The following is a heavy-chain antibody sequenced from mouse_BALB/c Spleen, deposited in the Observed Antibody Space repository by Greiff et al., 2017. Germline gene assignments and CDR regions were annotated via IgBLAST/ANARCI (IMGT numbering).Heavy chain of an antibody. CDR1: GYTFTSYW. Sequence: EVHLVESGTVLARPGASVKMSCKASGYTFTSYWMHWVKQRPGQGLEWIGAIYPGNSDTSYNQKFKGKAKLTAVTSTSTAYMELSSLTNEDSAVYYCTRDDYDEGDYAMDYWGQGTSVTVSS. D-gene: IGHD2-4*01. V-gene: IGHV1-5*01. CDR2: IYPGNSDT. CDR3: TRDDYDEGDYAMDY. J-gene: IGHJ4*01.